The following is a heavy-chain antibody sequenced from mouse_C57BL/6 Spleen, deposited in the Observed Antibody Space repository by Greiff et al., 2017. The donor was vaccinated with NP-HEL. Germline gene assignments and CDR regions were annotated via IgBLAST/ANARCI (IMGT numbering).Heavy chain of an antibody. Sequence: VQLQQSGAELVKPGASVKISCKASGYAFSSYWMNWVKQRPGKGLEWIGQIYPGDGDTNYNGKFKGKATLTADKSSSTAYMQLSSLTSEDSAVYFCARKDYSYWYSDVWGTGTTVTVSS. J-gene: IGHJ1*03. CDR2: IYPGDGDT. CDR1: GYAFSSYW. V-gene: IGHV1-80*01. D-gene: IGHD2-12*01. CDR3: ARKDYSYWYSDV.